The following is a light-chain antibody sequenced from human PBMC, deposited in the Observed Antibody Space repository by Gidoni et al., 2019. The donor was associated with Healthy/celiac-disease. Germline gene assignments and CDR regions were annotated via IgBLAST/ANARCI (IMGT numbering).Light chain of an antibody. V-gene: IGKV1-39*01. Sequence: DIQLTHSPSSLSASVGDRVTITCRARQGISSYLNWYQQKPGKAPKLLIYAASSLQSGVPSRFSGSGSGTDFTLTISSLQPEDIATYYCQQSYSTPITFXGXTKVDIK. CDR1: QGISSY. CDR2: AAS. CDR3: QQSYSTPIT. J-gene: IGKJ4*01.